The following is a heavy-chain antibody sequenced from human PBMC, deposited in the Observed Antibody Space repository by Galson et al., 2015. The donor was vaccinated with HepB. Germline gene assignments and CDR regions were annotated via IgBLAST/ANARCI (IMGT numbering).Heavy chain of an antibody. Sequence: SLRLSCAASGFTFSDYYMSWIRQAPGKGLEWVSYISSSSSYTNYADSVKGRFTISRDNAKNSLYLQMNSLRAEDTAVYYCARLIVGATTSGDYFDYWGQGTLVTVSS. V-gene: IGHV3-11*06. J-gene: IGHJ4*02. CDR2: ISSSSSYT. D-gene: IGHD1-26*01. CDR1: GFTFSDYY. CDR3: ARLIVGATTSGDYFDY.